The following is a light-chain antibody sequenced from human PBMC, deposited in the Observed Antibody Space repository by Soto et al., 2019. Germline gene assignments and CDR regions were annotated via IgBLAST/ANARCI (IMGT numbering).Light chain of an antibody. V-gene: IGLV1-44*01. CDR2: RNN. Sequence: QSVLTQPPSASLTPGQRVTISCSGSGSNIGSNSVYWYQQLPGTAPKLLIYRNNQRPSGVPDRFSGSKSGTSASLAISGLRSEDEADYYCAAWDDSLNGLVFGTGTKVTVL. CDR1: GSNIGSNS. J-gene: IGLJ1*01. CDR3: AAWDDSLNGLV.